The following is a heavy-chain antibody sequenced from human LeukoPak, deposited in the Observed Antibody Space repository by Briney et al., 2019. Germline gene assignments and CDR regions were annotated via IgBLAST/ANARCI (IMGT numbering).Heavy chain of an antibody. CDR1: GFTFSSYS. Sequence: GGSLRLSCAASGFTFSSYSMNWVRQAPGKGLEWVSYISSSSTIYYADSVKGRFTISRDNAKNSLYLQMNSLRAEDTAVYYCARRTTVIDYWGQGTLVTVSS. CDR3: ARRTTVIDY. CDR2: ISSSSTI. D-gene: IGHD4-17*01. V-gene: IGHV3-48*01. J-gene: IGHJ4*02.